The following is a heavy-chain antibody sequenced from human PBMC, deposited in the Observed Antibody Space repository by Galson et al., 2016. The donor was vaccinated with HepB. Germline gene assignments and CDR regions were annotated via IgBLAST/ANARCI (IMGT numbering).Heavy chain of an antibody. CDR3: ARGDGYNFH. V-gene: IGHV4-59*01. CDR1: GGSISSYY. D-gene: IGHD5-24*01. CDR2: IYYSGST. J-gene: IGHJ4*02. Sequence: ETLSLTCTVSGGSISSYYWSWIRQPPGKGLEWIGYIYYSGSTNYNPSLKSRVTISVDTSKNQFSLKLSSVTAAGTAVYYCARGDGYNFHWGQGTLVTVSS.